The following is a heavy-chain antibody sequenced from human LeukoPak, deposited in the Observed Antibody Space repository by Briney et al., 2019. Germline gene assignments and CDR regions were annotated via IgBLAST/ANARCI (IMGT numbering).Heavy chain of an antibody. CDR3: ARTVGYSSSWYWPFDY. V-gene: IGHV1-46*01. D-gene: IGHD6-13*01. CDR2: INPSGGST. Sequence: ASVKVSCKASGYTFTSYYMHWVRQAPGQGLEWMGIINPSGGSTSYAQKFQGGVTMTRDTSTSTVYMELSSLRSEDTAVYYCARTVGYSSSWYWPFDYWGQGTLVTVSS. CDR1: GYTFTSYY. J-gene: IGHJ4*02.